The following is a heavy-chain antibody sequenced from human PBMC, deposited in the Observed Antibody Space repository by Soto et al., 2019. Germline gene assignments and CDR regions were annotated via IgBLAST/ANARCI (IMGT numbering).Heavy chain of an antibody. J-gene: IGHJ4*02. CDR3: ARGDSPVQFDY. D-gene: IGHD4-4*01. V-gene: IGHV1-18*01. Sequence: QVQLLQSGAEMRKPGASVKVSCKTSGYTFINYGVSWVRQAPGQGLAWMGWINGYNGNTNYAQNFQGRVAMTTDTSTSTVYMELRNLSSDDTAVYYCARGDSPVQFDYWGQGTLVTVSS. CDR1: GYTFINYG. CDR2: INGYNGNT.